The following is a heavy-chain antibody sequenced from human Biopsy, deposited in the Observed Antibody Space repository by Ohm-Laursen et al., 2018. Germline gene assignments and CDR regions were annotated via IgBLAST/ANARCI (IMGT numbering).Heavy chain of an antibody. D-gene: IGHD3-16*02. CDR1: GYTFTNYF. Sequence: ASVKVSCKASGYTFTNYFLHWVRQAPGQGLEWLGMINPSNARTNYAQKFQGRVTMTRDTSTSTVYMDLGSLRSEDTALYFCARAYRMYFFDFWGQGSLVTVSA. CDR2: INPSNART. CDR3: ARAYRMYFFDF. J-gene: IGHJ4*02. V-gene: IGHV1-46*01.